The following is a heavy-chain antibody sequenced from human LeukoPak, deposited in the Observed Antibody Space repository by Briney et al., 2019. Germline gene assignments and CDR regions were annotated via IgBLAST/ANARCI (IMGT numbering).Heavy chain of an antibody. J-gene: IGHJ3*02. V-gene: IGHV3-21*01. D-gene: IGHD5-18*01. CDR2: ITSSSSYI. Sequence: GGSLRLSCAASGFTFSSYGMNWVRQAPGKGLEWVSSITSSSSYIFYADSVKGRFTISRDNAKNSLYLQMHSLRAEDTAVYYCARDLRDTTMAHDAFDIWGQGTEVTVSS. CDR1: GFTFSSYG. CDR3: ARDLRDTTMAHDAFDI.